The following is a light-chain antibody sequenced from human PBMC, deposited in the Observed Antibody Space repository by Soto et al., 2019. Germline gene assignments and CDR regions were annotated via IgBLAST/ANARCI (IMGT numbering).Light chain of an antibody. J-gene: IGKJ5*01. V-gene: IGKV3-11*01. CDR1: QSVSSY. CDR2: DAS. CDR3: QQRSNWPPIT. Sequence: EIVLTQSPATLSLSPGERATLSCRASQSVSSYLAWYQQKPAQAPRLLIYDASNRATGIPARFSGSGSGTDFTLTISSLEPEDFAVYYCQQRSNWPPITVGQGTRLEIK.